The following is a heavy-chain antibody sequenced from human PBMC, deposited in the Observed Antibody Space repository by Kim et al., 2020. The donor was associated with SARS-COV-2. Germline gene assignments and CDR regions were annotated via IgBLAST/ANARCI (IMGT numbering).Heavy chain of an antibody. CDR3: ARGYTVAGKAHSFYY. J-gene: IGHJ4*01. Sequence: GGSLRLSCAASGFTFSTYGMAWVRQAPGKGLEFVSIISNNGAGTFYADSVQGRFTISRDNSKNTLSLQMNSLRVDDTAVFFCARGYTVAGKAHSFYYCG. D-gene: IGHD6-19*01. CDR1: GFTFSTYG. CDR2: ISNNGAGT. V-gene: IGHV3-23*01.